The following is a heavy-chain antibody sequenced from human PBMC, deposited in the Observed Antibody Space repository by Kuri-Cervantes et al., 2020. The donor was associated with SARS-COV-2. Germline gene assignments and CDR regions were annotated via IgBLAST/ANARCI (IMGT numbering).Heavy chain of an antibody. CDR3: ARRRITMVRGVITQRGMDV. D-gene: IGHD3-10*01. J-gene: IGHJ6*02. Sequence: SETLSLTCAVYGGSFSGYYGSWVRQPPGKGLEWIGDINHSGSPTYNPSLKSRVTISVDTSKNQFSLKLSSVTAADTAVYYCARRRITMVRGVITQRGMDVWGQGTTVTVSS. CDR2: INHSGSP. CDR1: GGSFSGYY. V-gene: IGHV4-34*01.